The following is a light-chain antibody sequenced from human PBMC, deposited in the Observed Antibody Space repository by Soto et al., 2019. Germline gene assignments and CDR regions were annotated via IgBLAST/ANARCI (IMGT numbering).Light chain of an antibody. CDR2: GAS. V-gene: IGKV3-15*01. CDR3: QHYVTWPLT. J-gene: IGKJ4*01. Sequence: EIVMPQSPATLSVSPGESATLSCRASQSVSSDLAWYHQKPGQAPRLLIYGASTRATGIPARFSGSGSGTEFTLTINSLQSEDFAVYYCQHYVTWPLTFGGGTKVDIK. CDR1: QSVSSD.